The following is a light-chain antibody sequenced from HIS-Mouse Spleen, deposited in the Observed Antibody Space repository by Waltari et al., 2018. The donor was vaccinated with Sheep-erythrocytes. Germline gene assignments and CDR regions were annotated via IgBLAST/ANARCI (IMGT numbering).Light chain of an antibody. CDR2: EGT. CDR1: SSDVGRYNL. Sequence: QSALTQPASVSGSPGQSITIPCTGTSSDVGRYNLVSWYQQNPCKAPKLMLYEGTKRPSRVSNRFSGSTSCTTASLTIPGLQAEDEADYYCCSYAGSSTSYVFGTGTKVTVL. CDR3: CSYAGSSTSYV. V-gene: IGLV2-23*01. J-gene: IGLJ1*01.